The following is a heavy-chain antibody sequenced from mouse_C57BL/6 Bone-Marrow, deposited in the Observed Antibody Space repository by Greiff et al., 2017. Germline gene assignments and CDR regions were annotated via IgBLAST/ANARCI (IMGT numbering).Heavy chain of an antibody. D-gene: IGHD1-1*01. CDR2: IRSKSNNYAT. J-gene: IGHJ4*01. V-gene: IGHV10-1*01. CDR1: GFSFNTYA. Sequence: GGGLVQPKGSLKLSCAASGFSFNTYAMNWVRQAPGKGLEWVARIRSKSNNYATYYADSVKDRFTISRDDSESMLYLQMNNLKTEDTAMYYCVSYYYGSSPWAMDYWGQGTSVTVSS. CDR3: VSYYYGSSPWAMDY.